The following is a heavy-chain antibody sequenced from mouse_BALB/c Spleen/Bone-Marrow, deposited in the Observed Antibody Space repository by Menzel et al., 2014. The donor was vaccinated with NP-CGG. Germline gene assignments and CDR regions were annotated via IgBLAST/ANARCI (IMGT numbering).Heavy chain of an antibody. J-gene: IGHJ3*01. D-gene: IGHD1-1*01. CDR3: ASYYYGSSLFAY. CDR2: IDPASGNT. V-gene: IGHV14-3*02. Sequence: VQLKESGAELVKPGASVKLSCTASGFNIKDTYMHWVKQRPEQGLEWIGRIDPASGNTKYDPKFQGKATITADTSSNTAYLQLSSLTSEDTAVYYCASYYYGSSLFAYWGQGTLVTVSA. CDR1: GFNIKDTY.